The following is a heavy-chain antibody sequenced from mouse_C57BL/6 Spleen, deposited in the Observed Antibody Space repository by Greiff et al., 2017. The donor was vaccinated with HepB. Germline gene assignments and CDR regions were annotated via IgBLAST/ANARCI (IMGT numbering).Heavy chain of an antibody. CDR1: GYTFTSYW. J-gene: IGHJ1*03. CDR2: IDPNSGGT. Sequence: QVQLQQPGAELVKPGASVKLSCKASGYTFTSYWMHWVKQRPGRGLEWIGRIDPNSGGTKYNEKFKSKATLTVDKPSSTAYMQLSSLTSEDSAVYYCASEERGFYGSRDWYFDVWGTGTTVTVSS. D-gene: IGHD1-1*01. CDR3: ASEERGFYGSRDWYFDV. V-gene: IGHV1-72*01.